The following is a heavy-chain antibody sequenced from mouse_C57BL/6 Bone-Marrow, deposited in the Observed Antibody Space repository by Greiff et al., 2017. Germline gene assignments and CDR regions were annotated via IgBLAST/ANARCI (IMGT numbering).Heavy chain of an antibody. J-gene: IGHJ2*01. CDR3: ARDPYDIIYFDY. V-gene: IGHV1-82*01. CDR2: IYPGDGDT. D-gene: IGHD2-12*01. CDR1: GYAFSSSW. Sequence: QVQLQQSGPELVKPGASVKISCKASGYAFSSSWMNWVKQRPGKGLEWIGRIYPGDGDTNYNGKFKGKATLTADKSSSTAYFQLSILTSEDSAVYFCARDPYDIIYFDYWGQGTTLTVSS.